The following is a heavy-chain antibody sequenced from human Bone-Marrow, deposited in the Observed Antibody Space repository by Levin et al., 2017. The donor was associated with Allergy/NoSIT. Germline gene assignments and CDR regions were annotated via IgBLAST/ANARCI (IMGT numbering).Heavy chain of an antibody. CDR2: IMCSGFST. D-gene: IGHD2-15*01. Sequence: GGSLRLSCAASGFTFSNFAMSWVRQPPGKGLEWFSSIMCSGFSTSSSSSFPGRFTISRDNSKNTLFLQMTSLRAEDTAVFFCAKRRCGRSCYGNDYWGQGTQVTVSS. CDR3: AKRRCGRSCYGNDY. J-gene: IGHJ4*02. V-gene: IGHV3-23*01. CDR1: GFTFSNFA.